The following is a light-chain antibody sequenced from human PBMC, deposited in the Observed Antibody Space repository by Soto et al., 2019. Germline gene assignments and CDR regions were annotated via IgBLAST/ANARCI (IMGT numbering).Light chain of an antibody. V-gene: IGKV2-28*01. CDR2: LGS. Sequence: DIVMTQSPLSLPVTPGEPASISCRSSQSLLHSNGYNYLDWYLQKPGQSPQLLIYLGSNRASGVHDRFSGSGSGTDFTLKISRVEDEDVGVYYCMQALQTPLTFGGGTKVEIK. CDR1: QSLLHSNGYNY. CDR3: MQALQTPLT. J-gene: IGKJ4*01.